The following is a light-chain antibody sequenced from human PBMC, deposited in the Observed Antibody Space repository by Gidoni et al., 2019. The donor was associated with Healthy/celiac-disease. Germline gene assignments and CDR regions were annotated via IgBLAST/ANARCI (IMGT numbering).Light chain of an antibody. CDR2: RNN. V-gene: IGLV1-47*01. CDR1: SSNIGSNY. Sequence: QSVLTQPPSASGTPGQRVTISCSGSSSNIGSNYVYWYQQLPGTAPKLLIYRNNQRPSGVPDRFSGSKSGTSASLAISGLRSEDEADYYSAAWDDSLSGGVVFGGGTKLTVL. J-gene: IGLJ2*01. CDR3: AAWDDSLSGGVV.